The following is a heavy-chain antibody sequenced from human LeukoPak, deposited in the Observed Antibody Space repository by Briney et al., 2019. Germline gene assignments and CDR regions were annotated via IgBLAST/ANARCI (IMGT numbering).Heavy chain of an antibody. D-gene: IGHD3-22*01. Sequence: GGSLRLSCAASGFIFNNYGLIWVRQAPGKGLEWVSAISNDGGGTNYADFVRGRFTISRDNSKNTLFLQMNSLRAEDTALYYCAKGSSGYFADLWGQGTLVTVSS. V-gene: IGHV3-23*01. CDR2: ISNDGGGT. CDR3: AKGSSGYFADL. CDR1: GFIFNNYG. J-gene: IGHJ5*02.